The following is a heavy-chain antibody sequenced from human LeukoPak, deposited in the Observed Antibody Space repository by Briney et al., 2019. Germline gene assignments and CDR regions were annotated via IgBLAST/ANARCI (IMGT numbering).Heavy chain of an antibody. CDR1: GFTFGDYA. D-gene: IGHD1-7*01. Sequence: SGGSLRLSCTASGFTFGDYALSWVRQAPGKGLEWVGFIRSNAFGGTTEYAASVKGRFTVSRDDSKTIAYLQMDSLRAEDTAVYYCAKDHNWNYLGGIWDYWGQGTLVTVSS. J-gene: IGHJ4*02. CDR3: AKDHNWNYLGGIWDY. CDR2: IRSNAFGGTT. V-gene: IGHV3-49*04.